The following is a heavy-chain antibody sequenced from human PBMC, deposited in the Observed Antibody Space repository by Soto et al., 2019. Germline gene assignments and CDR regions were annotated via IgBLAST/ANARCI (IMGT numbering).Heavy chain of an antibody. CDR3: ARVALVYGSGSYRFCMDV. V-gene: IGHV1-18*01. Sequence: ASVKVSCKASGYTFTSYGISWVRQAPGQGLEWMGWISAYNGNTNYAQKLQGRVTMTTDTSTSTAYMELRSLRSDDTAVYYCARVALVYGSGSYRFCMDVWGKGTTVTGSS. J-gene: IGHJ6*03. CDR2: ISAYNGNT. CDR1: GYTFTSYG. D-gene: IGHD3-10*01.